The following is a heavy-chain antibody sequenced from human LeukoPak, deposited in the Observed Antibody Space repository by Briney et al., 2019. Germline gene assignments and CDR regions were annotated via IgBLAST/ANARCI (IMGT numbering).Heavy chain of an antibody. D-gene: IGHD3-3*01. J-gene: IGHJ6*03. CDR1: GGTFSSYA. Sequence: ASVKVSCKASGGTFSSYAISWVRQAPGQGLEWMGGIIPIFGTANYAQKFQGRVTITADESTSTAYMELSSLRSEDTAVYYCARDQEGYDFWSGYPRDYYYYYYMDVWGKGTTVTVPS. CDR2: IIPIFGTA. V-gene: IGHV1-69*13. CDR3: ARDQEGYDFWSGYPRDYYYYYYMDV.